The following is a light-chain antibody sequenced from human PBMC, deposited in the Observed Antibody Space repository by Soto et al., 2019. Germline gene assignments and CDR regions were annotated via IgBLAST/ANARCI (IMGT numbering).Light chain of an antibody. CDR3: QQYNNWART. V-gene: IGKV3D-15*01. J-gene: IGKJ1*01. Sequence: EIVMTQSPATLSVSPGERATLSCRASQSVSSNLAWYQQKPGQAPRLLIYGASTRATGIPARFSGSGSVTEFTLTISSLQSEDFAVYDCQQYNNWARTFGQGTKVELK. CDR1: QSVSSN. CDR2: GAS.